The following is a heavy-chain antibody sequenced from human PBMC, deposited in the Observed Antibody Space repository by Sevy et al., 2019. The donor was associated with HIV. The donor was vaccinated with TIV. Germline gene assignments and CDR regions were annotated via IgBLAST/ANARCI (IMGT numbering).Heavy chain of an antibody. Sequence: GGSLRLSCAASGFTVSSNYMSWVRQAPGKGLEWVSVIYSGGSTYYADSVRGRFTISRDNSKNTLYLQLNSLRVDDTAIYYFDYWGQGILVTVSS. CDR1: GFTVSSNY. CDR2: IYSGGST. J-gene: IGHJ4*02. CDR3: DY. V-gene: IGHV3-53*01.